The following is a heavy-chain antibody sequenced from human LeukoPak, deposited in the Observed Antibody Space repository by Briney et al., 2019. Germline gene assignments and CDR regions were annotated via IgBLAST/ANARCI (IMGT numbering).Heavy chain of an antibody. CDR3: ARRSLGVHYGLDV. J-gene: IGHJ6*02. V-gene: IGHV1-2*02. Sequence: ASVKVSCKACGYTFADYYIHWLRQAPGQGLEWMGWINPNSGVTNYAQKFQGRVTMTRDTSISTAYMELNSLRSDDTAVYYCARRSLGVHYGLDVWGQGTTVTVSS. CDR1: GYTFADYY. CDR2: INPNSGVT.